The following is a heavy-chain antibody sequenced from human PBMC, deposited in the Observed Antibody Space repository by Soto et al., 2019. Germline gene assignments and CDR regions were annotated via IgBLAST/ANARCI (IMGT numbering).Heavy chain of an antibody. V-gene: IGHV1-8*01. J-gene: IGHJ4*02. D-gene: IGHD2-15*01. CDR3: AXXXLEDIVVVVAAIGYFDY. CDR2: MNPNSGNT. Sequence: ASVKVSCKASGYTFTSYDINWVRQATGQGLEWMGWMNPNSGNTGYAQKFQGRVTMTRNTSISTAYMELSSRRSEGTXXYYCAXXXLEDIVVVVAAIGYFDYWGQGTLVTVSS. CDR1: GYTFTSYD.